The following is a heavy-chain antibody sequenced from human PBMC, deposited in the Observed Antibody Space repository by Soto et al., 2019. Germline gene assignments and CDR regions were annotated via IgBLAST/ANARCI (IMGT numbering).Heavy chain of an antibody. Sequence: GASVKVSCKASGYTFTSYDINWVRQATGQGLEWMGWMNPNSGNTGYAQKFQGRVTMTRNTSMSTAYMELSSLRSEDTAVYYCAIVFYEDRGGLDLFDFWGQGTMVTGSS. CDR1: GYTFTSYD. CDR2: MNPNSGNT. CDR3: AIVFYEDRGGLDLFDF. V-gene: IGHV1-8*01. D-gene: IGHD3-22*01. J-gene: IGHJ3*01.